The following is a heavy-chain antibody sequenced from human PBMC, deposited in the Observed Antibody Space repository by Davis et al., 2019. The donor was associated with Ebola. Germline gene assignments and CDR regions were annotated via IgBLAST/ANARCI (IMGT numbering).Heavy chain of an antibody. J-gene: IGHJ4*02. CDR2: ISSSSSYI. CDR3: ARDRLAYYYDSSGSPCDY. D-gene: IGHD3-22*01. Sequence: GESLKISCAASSFPFPCSCMNWVRQAPGKGLEWVSSISSSSSYIYYADSVKGRFTISRDNAKNSLYLQMNSLRAEDTAVYYCARDRLAYYYDSSGSPCDYWGQGTLVTVSS. V-gene: IGHV3-21*01. CDR1: SFPFPCSC.